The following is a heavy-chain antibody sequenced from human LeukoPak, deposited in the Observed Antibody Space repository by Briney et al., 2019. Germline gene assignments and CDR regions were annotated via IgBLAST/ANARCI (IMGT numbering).Heavy chain of an antibody. CDR1: GFTFSSYS. Sequence: GGSLRLSCAASGFTFSSYSMNWVRQAPGKGLEWVSSISSNSNYIYYADSVKGRFTISRDNAKSSPYLQMNSLKAEDTAVYYCARELGFGSSWVYYGMDVWGQGTTVTVSS. D-gene: IGHD6-13*01. J-gene: IGHJ6*02. V-gene: IGHV3-21*01. CDR2: ISSNSNYI. CDR3: ARELGFGSSWVYYGMDV.